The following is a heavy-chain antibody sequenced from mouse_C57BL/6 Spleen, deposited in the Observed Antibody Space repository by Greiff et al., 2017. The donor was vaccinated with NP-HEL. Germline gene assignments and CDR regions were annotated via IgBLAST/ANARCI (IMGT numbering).Heavy chain of an antibody. D-gene: IGHD1-1*01. J-gene: IGHJ3*01. Sequence: EVQLVESGGGLVKPGGSLKLSCAASGFTFSSYTMSWVRQTPEQRLEWVATISGGGGNTYYPDSVKGRFTISSDNAKNTLYLQMSSLRSEDTALYYCARQGLYYYGSSPWFAYWGQGTLVTVSA. CDR3: ARQGLYYYGSSPWFAY. CDR2: ISGGGGNT. V-gene: IGHV5-9*01. CDR1: GFTFSSYT.